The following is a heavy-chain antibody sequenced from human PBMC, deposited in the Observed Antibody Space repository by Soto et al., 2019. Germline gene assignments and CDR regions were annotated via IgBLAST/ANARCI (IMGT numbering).Heavy chain of an antibody. V-gene: IGHV3-48*02. J-gene: IGHJ5*02. D-gene: IGHD6-13*01. CDR2: ISISGTAI. Sequence: GGSLRLSCAASGFTFRSYSMNWVRQAPGKGLEWVSYISISGTAIYYADSVKGRFTISRDDAKNSLYLQMNSLRDEDTSVYYCARDNGIAGSFDPWGQGALVTVSS. CDR1: GFTFRSYS. CDR3: ARDNGIAGSFDP.